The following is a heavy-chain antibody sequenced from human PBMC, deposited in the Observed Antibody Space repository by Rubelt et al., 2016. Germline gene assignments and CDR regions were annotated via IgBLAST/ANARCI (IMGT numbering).Heavy chain of an antibody. D-gene: IGHD3-22*01. Sequence: QVQLQQWGAGLLKPSETLSLTCAVYGGSFSGYYWSWIRQPRGKGLEWIGEINHSGSTNYNPSLKSRVTISVDASKNQFSLKLSSVTAADTAVYYCARGELIVVAHDAFDIWGQGTMVTVSS. V-gene: IGHV4-34*01. J-gene: IGHJ3*02. CDR2: INHSGST. CDR1: GGSFSGYY. CDR3: ARGELIVVAHDAFDI.